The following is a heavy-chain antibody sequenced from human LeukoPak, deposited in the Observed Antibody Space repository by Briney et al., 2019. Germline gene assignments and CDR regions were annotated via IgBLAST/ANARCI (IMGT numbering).Heavy chain of an antibody. V-gene: IGHV1-69*04. Sequence: SVKVSCKASGGTFSSYAISWVRRAPGQGLEWMGRIIPIFGIANYAQKFQGRVTITADKSTSTAYMELSSLRSEDTAVYYCARGIGYCSGGSCYRIGDAFDIWGQGTMVTVSS. D-gene: IGHD2-15*01. J-gene: IGHJ3*02. CDR1: GGTFSSYA. CDR3: ARGIGYCSGGSCYRIGDAFDI. CDR2: IIPIFGIA.